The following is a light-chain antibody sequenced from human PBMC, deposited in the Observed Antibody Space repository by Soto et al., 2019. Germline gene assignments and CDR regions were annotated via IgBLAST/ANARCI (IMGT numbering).Light chain of an antibody. Sequence: DIQMTQSPSSLSASVGERVTITCQASQDINNYLNWYQQKPGKAPKLLLRDASTLETGVPSRFGGSGSGTDFTFAISSLQPEDIGTYFCQHYDRLPLTCGGGTKVEIK. V-gene: IGKV1-33*01. CDR2: DAS. CDR1: QDINNY. CDR3: QHYDRLPLT. J-gene: IGKJ4*01.